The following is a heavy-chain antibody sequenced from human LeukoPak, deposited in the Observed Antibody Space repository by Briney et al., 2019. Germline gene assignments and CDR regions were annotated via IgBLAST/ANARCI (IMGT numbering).Heavy chain of an antibody. CDR3: ARVTAAAAVDY. D-gene: IGHD6-13*01. J-gene: IGHJ4*02. V-gene: IGHV4-30-2*01. Sequence: SQTLSLTCAVSGGSISSGGYSWSWIRQPPGKGLEWIGYIYHSGSTYYNPSLKGRVTISVDRSKNQFSLKLNSVTAADTAVYYCARVTAAAAVDYWGQGTLVTVSS. CDR2: IYHSGST. CDR1: GGSISSGGYS.